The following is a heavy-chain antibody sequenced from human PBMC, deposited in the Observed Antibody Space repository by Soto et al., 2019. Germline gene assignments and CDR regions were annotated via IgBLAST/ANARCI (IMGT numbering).Heavy chain of an antibody. CDR1: GYTFTSYA. J-gene: IGHJ4*02. Sequence: QVQLVQSGAEVKKPGASVKVSCKASGYTFTSYAMLWVRQAPGQRLEWMGWINAGNGNTKYSQKFQGRVTITRDTPASTAYMELSSLRSEDTAVNYCATAQNLEMATPWGQGTLVTVSS. CDR2: INAGNGNT. CDR3: ATAQNLEMATP. V-gene: IGHV1-3*01. D-gene: IGHD5-12*01.